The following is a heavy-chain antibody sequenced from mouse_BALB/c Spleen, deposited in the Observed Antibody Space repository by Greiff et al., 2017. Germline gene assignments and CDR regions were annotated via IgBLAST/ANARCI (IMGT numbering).Heavy chain of an antibody. V-gene: IGHV3-2*02. CDR2: ISYSGST. D-gene: IGHD4-1*01. J-gene: IGHJ4*01. CDR1: GYSITSDYA. Sequence: VQLKESGPGLVKPSQSLSLTCTVTGYSITSDYAWNWIRQFPGNKLEWMGYISYSGSTSYNPSLKSRISITRDTSKNQFFLQLNSVTTEDTATYYCARWDVRDYAMDYWGQGTSVTVSS. CDR3: ARWDVRDYAMDY.